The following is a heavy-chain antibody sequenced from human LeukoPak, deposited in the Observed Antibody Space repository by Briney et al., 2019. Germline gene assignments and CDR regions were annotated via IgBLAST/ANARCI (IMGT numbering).Heavy chain of an antibody. V-gene: IGHV3-74*03. D-gene: IGHD3-10*01. CDR2: INSDGSTS. J-gene: IGHJ6*03. Sequence: GGSLRLSCAASGFSFSSHWMHWVRQGPGKGLVWVSRINSDGSTSTYADSMKGRFTISRDNAKKTLFLQLNSLRAEDTAVYYCARAGYGSGIYMDVWGKGTTVTIFS. CDR3: ARAGYGSGIYMDV. CDR1: GFSFSSHW.